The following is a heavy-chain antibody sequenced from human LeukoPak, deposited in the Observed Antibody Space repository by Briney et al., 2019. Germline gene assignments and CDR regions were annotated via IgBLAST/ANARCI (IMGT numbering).Heavy chain of an antibody. Sequence: SETLSLTCSIYGGSISSRSYYWAWIRQPPGKGLEWIGRTYYGGSPYYNESIKNRVTISIDTPKNQFSLNLRSVTAADTAVYYCARLNDIALDYWGQGTLVTVSS. CDR1: GGSISSRSYY. CDR3: ARLNDIALDY. V-gene: IGHV4-39*01. J-gene: IGHJ4*02. D-gene: IGHD3-22*01. CDR2: TYYGGSP.